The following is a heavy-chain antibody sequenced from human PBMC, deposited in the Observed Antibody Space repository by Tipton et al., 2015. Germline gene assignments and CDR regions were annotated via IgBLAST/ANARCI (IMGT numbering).Heavy chain of an antibody. J-gene: IGHJ5*02. D-gene: IGHD5/OR15-5a*01. V-gene: IGHV4-31*03. CDR2: IYFTGST. CDR1: GASLNRGGYY. CDR3: AKVSTFLNWFDP. Sequence: TLSLTCTVSGASLNRGGYYWSWIRQHPGKGLEWIGYIYFTGSTYYNPSLKSRVTISVDTSKNQFSLKLSSVTAADTAVYYCAKVSTFLNWFDPWGQGTLVTVSS.